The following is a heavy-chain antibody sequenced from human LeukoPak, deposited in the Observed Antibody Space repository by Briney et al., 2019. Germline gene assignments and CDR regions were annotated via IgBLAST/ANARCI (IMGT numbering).Heavy chain of an antibody. V-gene: IGHV3-21*01. D-gene: IGHD3-10*01. Sequence: GGSLRLSCAASGFTFSSYSMNWVRQAPGKGLEWVSSISSSSSYIYYADSVKGRSTISRDNAKNSLYLQMNSLRAEDTAVYYCARGRLWFGNAFDIWGQGTMVTVSS. CDR1: GFTFSSYS. J-gene: IGHJ3*02. CDR2: ISSSSSYI. CDR3: ARGRLWFGNAFDI.